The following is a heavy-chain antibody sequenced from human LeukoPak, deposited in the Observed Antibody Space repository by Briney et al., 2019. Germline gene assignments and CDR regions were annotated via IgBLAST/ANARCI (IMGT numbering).Heavy chain of an antibody. D-gene: IGHD2/OR15-2a*01. Sequence: PGGSLRLSCAASGFTFSSYAMHWVRQAPGKGLEWVAVISYDGSNKYYADSVKGRFTISRDNSKNTLYLQMNSLRAEDTAVYYCASPFRSHYYYGMDVWGQGTTVTVSS. CDR2: ISYDGSNK. V-gene: IGHV3-30-3*01. J-gene: IGHJ6*02. CDR3: ASPFRSHYYYGMDV. CDR1: GFTFSSYA.